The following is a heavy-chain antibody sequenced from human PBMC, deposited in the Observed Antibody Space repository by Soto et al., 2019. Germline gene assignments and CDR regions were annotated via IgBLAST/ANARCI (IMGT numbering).Heavy chain of an antibody. CDR1: GGSISISNW. CDR2: IHHSGST. V-gene: IGHV4-4*02. Sequence: QVQLQESGPGLVKPSETLSLTCDVSGGSISISNWWSWVRQTPGKGLEWIGQIHHSGSTNYSPSLTSRVTISVDKSKNQFSLKMNSVTAADTAVYYCARGCYYFYMDVWGKGTTVTVSS. CDR3: ARGCYYFYMDV. J-gene: IGHJ6*03.